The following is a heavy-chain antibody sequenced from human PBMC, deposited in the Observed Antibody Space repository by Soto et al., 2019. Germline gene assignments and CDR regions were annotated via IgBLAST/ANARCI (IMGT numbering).Heavy chain of an antibody. CDR3: AYSTGWYRHDV. V-gene: IGHV4-4*02. Sequence: QVQLQESGPGLVKPSGTLSLTCAVSGDSISDSRWWTWVRHPPGKGLERIGDIFHSGDTNYNPSLKCRVFISVDKTQNQFSLKVSSVTAADSAVYYCAYSTGWYRHDVWGQGTLVTVSS. CDR2: IFHSGDT. D-gene: IGHD6-19*01. J-gene: IGHJ3*01. CDR1: GDSISDSRW.